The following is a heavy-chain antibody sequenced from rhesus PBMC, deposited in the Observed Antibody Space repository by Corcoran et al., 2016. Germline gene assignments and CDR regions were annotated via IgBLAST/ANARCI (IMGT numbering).Heavy chain of an antibody. CDR3: GSGSWNGVLDS. CDR2: IYGSSGST. V-gene: IGHV4-76*01. D-gene: IGHD6-25*01. Sequence: QVQLQESGPGLVKPSETLSLTCAVSGGSISGGYDWSWIRQPPGEGLEWIGYIYGSSGSTSYNPSLKNQVSITKDASKNEFSLKLSSVTAADTAVYYCGSGSWNGVLDSWGQGVVVTVSS. J-gene: IGHJ6*01. CDR1: GGSISGGYD.